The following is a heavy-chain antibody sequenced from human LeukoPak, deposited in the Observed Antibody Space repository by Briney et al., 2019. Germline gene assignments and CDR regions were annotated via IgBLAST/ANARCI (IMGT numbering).Heavy chain of an antibody. CDR1: GYTFTSYG. CDR2: ISAYNGNT. CDR3: ATTLNQWLHYLKF. V-gene: IGHV1-18*01. D-gene: IGHD6-19*01. Sequence: ASVKVSCKASGYTFTSYGISWVRQAPGQGLEWMGWISAYNGNTNYAQKLQGRVTMTTDTSTSTAYMELSGLTSEDTAVYYCATTLNQWLHYLKFWGQGSLVTVSS. J-gene: IGHJ4*02.